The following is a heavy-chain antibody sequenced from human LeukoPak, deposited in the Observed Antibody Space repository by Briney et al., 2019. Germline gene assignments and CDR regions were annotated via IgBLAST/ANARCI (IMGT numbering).Heavy chain of an antibody. CDR3: ARGLSDTAMVTLPYYYGMDV. D-gene: IGHD5-18*01. J-gene: IGHJ6*02. Sequence: PSETLFLTCAVYGGSFSGYYWSWIRQPPGKGLEWIGEINHSGSTNYNPSLKSRVTISVDTSKNQFSLKLSSVTAADTAVYYCARGLSDTAMVTLPYYYGMDVWGQGTTVTVSS. CDR1: GGSFSGYY. V-gene: IGHV4-34*01. CDR2: INHSGST.